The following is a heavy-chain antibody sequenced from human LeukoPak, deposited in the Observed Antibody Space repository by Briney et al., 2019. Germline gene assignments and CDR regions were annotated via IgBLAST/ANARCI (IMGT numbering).Heavy chain of an antibody. CDR1: GFTFSSNC. CDR3: ARDPHRSKGGLGELWN. V-gene: IGHV3-53*01. Sequence: GGSLRLSCAASGFTFSSNCMSWVRQAPGKGLEGVSVIYSGGSIYYADSVKGRFTISRQNSKHTLYLQMNSLRAEDTAVYYCARDPHRSKGGLGELWNWGQGTLVTVSS. D-gene: IGHD3-10*01. J-gene: IGHJ4*02. CDR2: IYSGGSI.